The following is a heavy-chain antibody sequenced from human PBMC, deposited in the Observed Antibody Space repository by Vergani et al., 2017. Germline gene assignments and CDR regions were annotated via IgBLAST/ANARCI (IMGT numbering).Heavy chain of an antibody. CDR2: IWYDGSNK. CDR1: GFTFSSYG. J-gene: IGHJ4*02. D-gene: IGHD6-19*01. CDR3: ARWGLYSSGWVFDY. Sequence: QVQLVESGGGVVQPGRSLRLSCAASGFTFSSYGMHWVRQAPGKGLEWVAVIWYDGSNKYYADSVKGRFTISRDNSENTLYLQMNSLRAEDTAVYYCARWGLYSSGWVFDYWGQGTLVTVSS. V-gene: IGHV3-33*01.